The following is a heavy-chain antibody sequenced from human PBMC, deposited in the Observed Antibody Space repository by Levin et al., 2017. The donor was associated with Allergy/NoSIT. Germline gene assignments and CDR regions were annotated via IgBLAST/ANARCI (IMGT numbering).Heavy chain of an antibody. D-gene: IGHD3-10*01. J-gene: IGHJ5*01. CDR3: ARQRLDYYDSGSSKEPFDS. CDR1: GDSISSNSYY. Sequence: TSETLSLTCTVSGDSISSNSYYWGWIRQSPGKGLEWIGNIYYSGSTYYNPSLKSRVTISVDTSKNQFSLKLSSATAADTAVYYCARQRLDYYDSGSSKEPFDSWGQGTLVTVSS. V-gene: IGHV4-39*01. CDR2: IYYSGST.